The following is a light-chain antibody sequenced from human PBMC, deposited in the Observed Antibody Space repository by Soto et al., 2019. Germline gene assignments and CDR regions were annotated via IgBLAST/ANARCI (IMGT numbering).Light chain of an antibody. Sequence: QSALTQPPSASGSPGQSVTISCTGTSSDVGGYNYVSWYQQHPGKAPKLMIYEVSKRPSGVPDRVSGSKSGNTASLTVSGLQAEDEADYYCRSYAGSNNLGVFGTGTKVTVL. J-gene: IGLJ1*01. CDR1: SSDVGGYNY. CDR2: EVS. CDR3: RSYAGSNNLGV. V-gene: IGLV2-8*01.